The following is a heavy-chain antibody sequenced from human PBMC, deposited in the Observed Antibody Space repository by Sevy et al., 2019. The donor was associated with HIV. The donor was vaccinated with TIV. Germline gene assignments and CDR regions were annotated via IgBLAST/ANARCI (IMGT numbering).Heavy chain of an antibody. CDR2: MNPNSGNT. CDR1: GYTFTSYD. Sequence: ASVKVSCKASGYTFTSYDINWVRQATGQGLEWMGWMNPNSGNTGYAQKFQGRVTMTRNTSISTAYMELSSLRSEDTAVYYCARGPQQLVLGYYYYGMYVWGQGTTVTVSS. D-gene: IGHD6-13*01. J-gene: IGHJ6*02. CDR3: ARGPQQLVLGYYYYGMYV. V-gene: IGHV1-8*01.